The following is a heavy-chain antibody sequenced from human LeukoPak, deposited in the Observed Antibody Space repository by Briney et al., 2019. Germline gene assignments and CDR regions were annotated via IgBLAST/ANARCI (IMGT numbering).Heavy chain of an antibody. CDR1: GYTFTGYY. Sequence: GASVKVSCKASGYTFTGYYMHWVRQAPGQGLEWMGWINPNSGGTNYAQKFQGRVTMTRDTSISTAYMELSRLRSDDTAVYYCARANDFWSGPYLYYFDYWGQGTLVTVSS. J-gene: IGHJ4*02. CDR3: ARANDFWSGPYLYYFDY. D-gene: IGHD3-3*01. CDR2: INPNSGGT. V-gene: IGHV1-2*02.